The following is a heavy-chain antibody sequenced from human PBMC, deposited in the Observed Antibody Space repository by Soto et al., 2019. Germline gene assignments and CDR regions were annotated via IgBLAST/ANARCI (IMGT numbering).Heavy chain of an antibody. Sequence: SETLSLTCAVSSASISSSNWWSWVRQPPGKGLEWIGEIYHSGSTNYNPSLKSRVTISVDKSKNQFSLKLSSVTAADTAVYYCAREWDYYGSRGGSFDIWGQGTMVTVSS. V-gene: IGHV4-4*02. CDR3: AREWDYYGSRGGSFDI. CDR2: IYHSGST. D-gene: IGHD3-10*01. J-gene: IGHJ3*02. CDR1: SASISSSNW.